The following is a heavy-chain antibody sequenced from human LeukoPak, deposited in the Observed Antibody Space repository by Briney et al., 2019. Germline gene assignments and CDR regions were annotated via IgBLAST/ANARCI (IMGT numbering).Heavy chain of an antibody. V-gene: IGHV4-4*07. CDR1: GGSINSYY. D-gene: IGHD2-15*01. Sequence: SGTLSLTCTVAGGSINSYYWSWIRQPAGKGLEWIGRIYTSGSTNYNPSLKSRVTMSVDTSKNQFSLKLSSVTAADTAVYYCAREELVAVPKNCFDPRGQGTLVTVSS. J-gene: IGHJ5*02. CDR2: IYTSGST. CDR3: AREELVAVPKNCFDP.